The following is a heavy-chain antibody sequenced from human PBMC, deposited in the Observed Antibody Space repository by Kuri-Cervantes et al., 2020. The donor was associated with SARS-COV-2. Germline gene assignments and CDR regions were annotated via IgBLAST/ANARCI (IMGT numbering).Heavy chain of an antibody. V-gene: IGHV4-34*01. CDR1: GGSFSGYY. CDR2: INHSGST. D-gene: IGHD1-26*01. CDR3: ARVESGSYYAFDC. J-gene: IGHJ4*02. Sequence: ESLKISCAVYGGSFSGYYWSWIRQPPGKGLEWIGEINHSGSTNYNPSLKSRVTISVDTSKNQFSLKLSSVTAADTAVYYCARVESGSYYAFDCWGQGTLVTVSS.